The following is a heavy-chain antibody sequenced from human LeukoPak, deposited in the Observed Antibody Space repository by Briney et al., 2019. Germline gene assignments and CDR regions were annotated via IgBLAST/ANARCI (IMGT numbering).Heavy chain of an antibody. Sequence: GGSLRLSCAASGFTFSSYGMHWVRPAPGKGLEWVSVIWYDGSNKYYADSVKGRFTISRDNSKNTLYLQMNSLRAEDTAVYYCARNSRYSGYDWGDYYYYGMDVWGQGTTVTVSS. J-gene: IGHJ6*02. CDR3: ARNSRYSGYDWGDYYYYGMDV. D-gene: IGHD5-12*01. CDR2: IWYDGSNK. V-gene: IGHV3-33*01. CDR1: GFTFSSYG.